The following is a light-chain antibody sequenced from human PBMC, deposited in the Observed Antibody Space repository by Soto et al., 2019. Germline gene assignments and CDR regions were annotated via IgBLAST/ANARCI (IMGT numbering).Light chain of an antibody. CDR2: DSS. CDR3: GTWDSSLSTVL. V-gene: IGLV1-51*01. J-gene: IGLJ2*01. Sequence: QSVLTQPPSVSAAPGQKVTISRSGSSSNIGSNYLSWYQQLPGTAPKVVIYDSSERPSGIPDRFSGSKSGTSATLAITGLQTGDEADYYCGTWDSSLSTVLFGGGTKVTVL. CDR1: SSNIGSNY.